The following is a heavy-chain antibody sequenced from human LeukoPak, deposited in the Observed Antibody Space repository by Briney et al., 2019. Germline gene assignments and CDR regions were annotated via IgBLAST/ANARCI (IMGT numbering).Heavy chain of an antibody. D-gene: IGHD3-22*01. J-gene: IGHJ4*02. CDR2: IDHSGSS. V-gene: IGHV4-34*01. CDR3: AGVYDSSGYYPF. Sequence: SKTLSLTCGVYGGSFSGYYWSWIRKPPGKGLEWIGEIDHSGSSNYNPSLKSRVSISGDTSKNQFSLTLSSVTAADTAIYYCAGVYDSSGYYPFWGQGTLVTVST. CDR1: GGSFSGYY.